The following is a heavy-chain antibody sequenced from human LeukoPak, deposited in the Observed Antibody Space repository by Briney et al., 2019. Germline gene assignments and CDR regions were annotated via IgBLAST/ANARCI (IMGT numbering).Heavy chain of an antibody. CDR3: ARAAMVRGVRSYFPY. D-gene: IGHD3-10*01. Sequence: GASVKVSCKASGYTFTSYYMHWVRQAPGQGLEWMGIINPSGGSTSYAQKFQGRVTMTRDTSISTAYMELSRLRSDDTAVYYCARAAMVRGVRSYFPYWGQGTLVTVSS. J-gene: IGHJ1*01. CDR2: INPSGGST. CDR1: GYTFTSYY. V-gene: IGHV1-46*01.